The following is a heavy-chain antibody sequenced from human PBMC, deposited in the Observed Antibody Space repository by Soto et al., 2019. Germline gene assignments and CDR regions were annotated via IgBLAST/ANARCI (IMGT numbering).Heavy chain of an antibody. J-gene: IGHJ5*02. D-gene: IGHD2-2*01. CDR2: ISSSGSTI. V-gene: IGHV3-11*01. CDR1: GFTFSDYY. Sequence: GGSLRLSCAASGFTFSDYYMSWIRQAPGKGLEWVSYISSSGSTIYYADSVKGRFTISRDNAKNSLYLQMNSLRAEDTAVYYCARGYCSSTSCYVGGNWFDPWGQGTLVTVSS. CDR3: ARGYCSSTSCYVGGNWFDP.